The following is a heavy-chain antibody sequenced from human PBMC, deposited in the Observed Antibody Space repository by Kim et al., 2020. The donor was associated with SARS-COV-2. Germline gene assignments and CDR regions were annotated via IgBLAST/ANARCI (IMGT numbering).Heavy chain of an antibody. D-gene: IGHD2-2*01. CDR3: ARGRWVPAAPLSPTKFDY. V-gene: IGHV4-34*01. Sequence: PAHKSRVTIAVDTSKNQFSLKLGSVTAADTAVYYCARGRWVPAAPLSPTKFDYWGQGTLVTVSS. J-gene: IGHJ4*02.